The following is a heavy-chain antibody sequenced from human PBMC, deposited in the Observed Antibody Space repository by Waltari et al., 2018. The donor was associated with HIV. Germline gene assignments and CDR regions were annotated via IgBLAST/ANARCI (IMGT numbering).Heavy chain of an antibody. CDR2: ISGSDGNT. V-gene: IGHV3-23*04. CDR1: GFALTSYV. J-gene: IGHJ4*02. CDR3: AILIAAAGDFDY. Sequence: EVQLVESGGGLVQPGGSLRLSCAASGFALTSYVRSWVRQAPGKGLEWVSTISGSDGNTYYPDSVQGRFTISRDNSKNTLFLQLNSLRAEDTAVYYCAILIAAAGDFDYWGQGTLVTVSS. D-gene: IGHD6-13*01.